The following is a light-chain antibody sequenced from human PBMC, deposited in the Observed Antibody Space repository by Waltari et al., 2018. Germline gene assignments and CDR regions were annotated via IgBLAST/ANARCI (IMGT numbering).Light chain of an antibody. CDR2: GAS. V-gene: IGKV3-20*01. Sequence: EIVLTQSPGTLSLSPGERATLPCRASQSVTSTNLGWYQQKPGQAPRLLIYGASIRATGIADRFSGSGSGTDFTLTISRLEPEDFGVYYCQQYGSSPPYTFGQGTKLEI. CDR1: QSVTSTN. CDR3: QQYGSSPPYT. J-gene: IGKJ2*01.